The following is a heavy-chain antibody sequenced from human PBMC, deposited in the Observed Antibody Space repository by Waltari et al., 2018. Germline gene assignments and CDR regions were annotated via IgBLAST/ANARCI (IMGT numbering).Heavy chain of an antibody. CDR3: AKGIYSAGWYAGVDS. CDR2: TDANGAAT. V-gene: IGHV3-23*01. J-gene: IGHJ4*02. D-gene: IGHD6-19*01. Sequence: EVQLLESGGGLVQRGGSLRLSCVASGFIFSGYAMTWVRQAPGQGLEWGSGTDANGAATYYAGSVKGRFTISRDNSKNTLYLEMSSLGAEDTAVYYCAKGIYSAGWYAGVDSWGQGTLVTVSS. CDR1: GFIFSGYA.